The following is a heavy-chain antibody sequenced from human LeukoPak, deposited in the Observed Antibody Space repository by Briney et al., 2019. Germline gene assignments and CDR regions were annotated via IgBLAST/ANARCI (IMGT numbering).Heavy chain of an antibody. Sequence: SETLSLTCTVSGGSISSGGYYWSWIRQHPGKGLEWIGYIYYSGSTYYNPSLKSRVTISVDTSKNQFSLKLSSVTAADTAVYYCARGQALTAFDIWGQGTMVTVSS. CDR3: ARGQALTAFDI. CDR2: IYYSGST. D-gene: IGHD3-9*01. V-gene: IGHV4-31*03. J-gene: IGHJ3*02. CDR1: GGSISSGGYY.